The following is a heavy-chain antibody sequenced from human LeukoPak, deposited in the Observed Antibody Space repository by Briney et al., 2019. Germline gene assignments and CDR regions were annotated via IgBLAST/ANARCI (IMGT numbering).Heavy chain of an antibody. CDR1: ALTISSYD. J-gene: IGHJ4*02. Sequence: GGSLLRSSAAAALTISSYDMHRVVQAAGKGLEWVAVILDDGSNKYYADSVKGRFTISRDNSKNTLYLQMNSLRAEDTAAYYCAKDRIAAHQRLDYWGQGTLVTVSS. CDR2: ILDDGSNK. D-gene: IGHD6-6*01. CDR3: AKDRIAAHQRLDY. V-gene: IGHV3-33*06.